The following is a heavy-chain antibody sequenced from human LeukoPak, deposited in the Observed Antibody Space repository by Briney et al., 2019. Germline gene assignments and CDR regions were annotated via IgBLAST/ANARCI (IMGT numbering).Heavy chain of an antibody. D-gene: IGHD6-19*01. CDR1: GFTVSSNF. CDR2: IYSGGST. J-gene: IGHJ4*02. Sequence: GGSLRLSCAASGFTVSSNFMSWVRQAPGKGLEWVSVIYSGGSTYYADSVKGRFTISRDNSKNTLSLQMNSLRAEDTAVYYCARNPRGSGWYGQWGQGTLVTVSS. CDR3: ARNPRGSGWYGQ. V-gene: IGHV3-53*01.